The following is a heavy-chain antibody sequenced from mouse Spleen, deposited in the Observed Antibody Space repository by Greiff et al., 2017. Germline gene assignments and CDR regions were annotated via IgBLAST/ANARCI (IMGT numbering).Heavy chain of an antibody. J-gene: IGHJ2*01. CDR3: ARGTGAYFDY. CDR2: ISYDGSN. CDR1: GYSITSGYY. V-gene: IGHV3-6*01. D-gene: IGHD4-1*01. Sequence: DVHLVESGPGLVKPSQSLSLTCSVTGYSITSGYYWNWIRQFPGNKLEWMGYISYDGSNNYNPSLKNRISITRDTSKNQFFLKLNSVTTEDTATYYCARGTGAYFDYWGQGTTLTVSS.